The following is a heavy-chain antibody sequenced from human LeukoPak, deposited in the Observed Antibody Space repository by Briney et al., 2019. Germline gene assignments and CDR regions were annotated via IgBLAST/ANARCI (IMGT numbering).Heavy chain of an antibody. CDR3: ARQRSIAVAGIDY. D-gene: IGHD6-19*01. V-gene: IGHV5-51*01. CDR2: IYPGDSDT. Sequence: GESLKISCKGSGYSFTSYWIGWVRQMPGKGLEWMGIIYPGDSDTSYSPSFQGQVTISADKSISTAYLQWSSLKASDTAMYYCARQRSIAVAGIDYWGQGTLVTVSS. J-gene: IGHJ4*02. CDR1: GYSFTSYW.